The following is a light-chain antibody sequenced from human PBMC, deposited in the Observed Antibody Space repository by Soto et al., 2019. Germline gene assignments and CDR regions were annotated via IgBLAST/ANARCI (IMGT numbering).Light chain of an antibody. CDR3: QQSYRTWT. CDR1: QSISSY. J-gene: IGKJ1*01. CDR2: AAS. Sequence: DIQMTQSPSSLSASVGDRVTITCRASQSISSYLNWYQQKPGKAPKLLIYAASSLQSGVPSRFSGSGSGTDFTLTISSLQPEDFATYYCQQSYRTWTVGQGTKVDIK. V-gene: IGKV1-39*01.